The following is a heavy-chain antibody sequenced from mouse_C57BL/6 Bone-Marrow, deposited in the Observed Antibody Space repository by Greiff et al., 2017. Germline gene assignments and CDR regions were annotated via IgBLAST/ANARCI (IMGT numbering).Heavy chain of an antibody. CDR2: INPSSGYT. CDR3: ARSPLRVGYFDY. V-gene: IGHV1-4*01. Sequence: QVQLQQSGAELARPGASVKMSCKASGYTFTSYTMHWVKQRPGQGLEWIGYINPSSGYTKYNQKFKDKATLTADKSSSTAYMQLCSLTSEDSAVXYCARSPLRVGYFDYWGQGTTLTVSS. J-gene: IGHJ2*01. CDR1: GYTFTSYT. D-gene: IGHD1-1*01.